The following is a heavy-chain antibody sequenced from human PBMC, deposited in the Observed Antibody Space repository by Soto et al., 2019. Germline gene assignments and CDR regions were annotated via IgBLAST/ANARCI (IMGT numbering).Heavy chain of an antibody. CDR2: IRSKANSYAT. Sequence: GGSLRLSCAASGFTFSGSAMHWVRQASGKGLEWVGRIRSKANSYATAYAASVKGRFTISRDDSKNTAYLQMNSLKTEDTAVYYCTRHGPDYGDSPRQIFYYYYMDVWGKGTTVTVSS. J-gene: IGHJ6*03. D-gene: IGHD4-17*01. CDR1: GFTFSGSA. V-gene: IGHV3-73*01. CDR3: TRHGPDYGDSPRQIFYYYYMDV.